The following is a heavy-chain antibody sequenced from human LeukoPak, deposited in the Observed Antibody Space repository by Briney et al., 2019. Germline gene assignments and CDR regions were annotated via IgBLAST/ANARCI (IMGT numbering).Heavy chain of an antibody. CDR1: GGSISSDGYY. Sequence: PSQTLSLTCTVSGGSISSDGYYWSWIRQHPGKGLEWIGYIYYSGSTSYNPSLKSRVTISVDTSKNQFSLKLGSVTAADTAVYYCARGWSGYFDYWGQGTLVTVSS. J-gene: IGHJ4*02. CDR3: ARGWSGYFDY. D-gene: IGHD2-8*01. V-gene: IGHV4-31*03. CDR2: IYYSGST.